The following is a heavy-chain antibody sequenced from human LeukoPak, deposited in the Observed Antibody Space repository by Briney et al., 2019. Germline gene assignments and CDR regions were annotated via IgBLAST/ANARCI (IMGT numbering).Heavy chain of an antibody. D-gene: IGHD3-3*01. CDR2: SYHSGST. V-gene: IGHV4-4*02. Sequence: SGTLSLTCAVSGGSITSSKWWTWVRQPPGKGLEWIGESYHSGSTNYNPSLKSRVTISVDKSKKQFSLKLSSVTAADTAVYYCARHGTLRFLDWFDPWGQGTLVTVSS. CDR3: ARHGTLRFLDWFDP. CDR1: GGSITSSKW. J-gene: IGHJ5*02.